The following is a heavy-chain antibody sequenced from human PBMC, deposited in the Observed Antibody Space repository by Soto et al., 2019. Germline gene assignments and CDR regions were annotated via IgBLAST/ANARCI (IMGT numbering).Heavy chain of an antibody. CDR3: ARSTYYDILTGSYYYYAMDV. CDR1: GFTVGSNY. Sequence: EVQLVESGGGLTQPGVSLRLSCAASGFTVGSNYMSWVRQAPGKGLEWVSVIYSAGTPYYADSVKGRFTISRENSTNTLYLHMNNLRAEDTAVYYCARSTYYDILTGSYYYYAMDVWGQGTTVTVSS. CDR2: IYSAGTP. J-gene: IGHJ6*02. D-gene: IGHD3-9*01. V-gene: IGHV3-53*01.